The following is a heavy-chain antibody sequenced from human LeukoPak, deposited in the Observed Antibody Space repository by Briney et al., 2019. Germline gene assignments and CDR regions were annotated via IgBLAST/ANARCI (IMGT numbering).Heavy chain of an antibody. CDR2: IWYDGSNK. CDR1: GFTFSSYG. J-gene: IGHJ1*01. CDR3: AKDGSDYGGNPAEYFQH. V-gene: IGHV3-33*06. D-gene: IGHD4-23*01. Sequence: GGSLRLSCAASGFTFSSYGMHWVRQAPGKGLEWVAVIWYDGSNKYYADSVKGRFTISRDNSKNTLYLQMNNLRAEDTAVYYCAKDGSDYGGNPAEYFQHWGQGTLVTVSS.